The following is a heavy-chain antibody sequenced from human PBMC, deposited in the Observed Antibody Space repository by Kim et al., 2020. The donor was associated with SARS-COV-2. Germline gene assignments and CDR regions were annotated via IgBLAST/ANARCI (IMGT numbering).Heavy chain of an antibody. CDR3: AKGQGAGYYYGMDV. J-gene: IGHJ6*02. Sequence: GGSLRLSCAASGFTISSYAMSWVRQAPGKGLEWVSAISGNSGSTYYADSVKGRFTISRDNSKNTPYLQMNSLRAEDTAVYYCAKGQGAGYYYGMDVWGQGTTITVSS. CDR1: GFTISSYA. CDR2: ISGNSGST. V-gene: IGHV3-23*01.